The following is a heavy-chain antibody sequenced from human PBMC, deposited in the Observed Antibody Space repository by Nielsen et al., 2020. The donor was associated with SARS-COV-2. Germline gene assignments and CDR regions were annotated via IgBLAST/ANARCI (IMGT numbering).Heavy chain of an antibody. CDR2: ISGSGGST. Sequence: GESLKISCAASGFTFSSYAMSWVRQAPGKGLEWVSAISGSGGSTYYADSVEGRFTISRDNSKNTLYLQMNSLRAEDTAVYYCAKIRPSYSSGWTERGFFDYWGQGTLVTVSS. CDR1: GFTFSSYA. J-gene: IGHJ4*02. CDR3: AKIRPSYSSGWTERGFFDY. V-gene: IGHV3-23*01. D-gene: IGHD6-19*01.